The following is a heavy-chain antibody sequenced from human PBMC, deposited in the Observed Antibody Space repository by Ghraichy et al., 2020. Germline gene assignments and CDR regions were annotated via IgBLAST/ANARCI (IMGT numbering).Heavy chain of an antibody. CDR3: ARLTVAAAGTWYFDY. Sequence: ASVKVSCKASGYTFTGYYMHWVRQVPGQGLEWMGWINPNSGGTNYAQKFQGWVTMTRDTSISTAYMELSRLRSDDTAVYYCARLTVAAAGTWYFDYWGQGTLVTVSS. J-gene: IGHJ4*02. CDR2: INPNSGGT. D-gene: IGHD6-13*01. V-gene: IGHV1-2*04. CDR1: GYTFTGYY.